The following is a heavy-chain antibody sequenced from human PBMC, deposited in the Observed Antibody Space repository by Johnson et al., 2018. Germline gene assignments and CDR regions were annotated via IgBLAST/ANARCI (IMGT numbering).Heavy chain of an antibody. CDR2: ISSSGSNI. Sequence: VQLGQSGGGLVEPGGSLRLCCAASGFTFSSYSMNWVRQAPGKGLEWVSYISSSGSNIYYADSVKGRFTISRDNAKNSLYLQMNSLRAEDTAVYYSARDQVIWGQGTMVTVSS. J-gene: IGHJ3*02. V-gene: IGHV3-48*04. CDR3: ARDQVI. CDR1: GFTFSSYS.